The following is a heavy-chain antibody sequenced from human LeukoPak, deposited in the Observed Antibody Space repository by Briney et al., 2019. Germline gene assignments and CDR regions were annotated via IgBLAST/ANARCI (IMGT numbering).Heavy chain of an antibody. V-gene: IGHV4-39*07. CDR2: INHSGST. J-gene: IGHJ4*02. Sequence: PSETLSLTCSVSGGAISSSDDYWSWIRQPPGKGLEWIGEINHSGSTNYNPSLKSRVTISVDTSKNQFSLKLSSVTAADTAVYYCARKGRYSYNYWGQGTLVTVSS. CDR1: GGAISSSDDY. CDR3: ARKGRYSYNY. D-gene: IGHD5-18*01.